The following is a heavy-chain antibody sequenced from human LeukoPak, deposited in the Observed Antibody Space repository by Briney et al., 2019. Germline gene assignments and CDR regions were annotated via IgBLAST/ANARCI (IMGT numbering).Heavy chain of an antibody. J-gene: IGHJ5*02. V-gene: IGHV4-38-2*02. CDR1: GYSISSGYY. CDR2: IYHSGST. Sequence: SETLSLTCTVSGYSISSGYYWGWIRQPPGKGLEWIGSIYHSGSTYYNPSLKSRVTISVDTSKNQFSLKLSSVTAADTAVYYCARDGRHITMVGWFDPWGQGTLVTVSS. D-gene: IGHD3-10*01. CDR3: ARDGRHITMVGWFDP.